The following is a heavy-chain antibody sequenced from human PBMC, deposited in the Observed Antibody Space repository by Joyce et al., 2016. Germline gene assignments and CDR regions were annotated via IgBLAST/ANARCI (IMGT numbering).Heavy chain of an antibody. CDR2: ISSDSTYR. J-gene: IGHJ6*02. Sequence: EVQLVESGGGLVKPGGSLRISCAASGFTFSTSSMSWFRRGPGKGLEWVSAISSDSTYRFYADSVKGRFTVSRDNAKNSLYLQMNSLRAEDTAVFFCARGGIVYDYSMDLWGQGTTVTVSS. V-gene: IGHV3-21*02. CDR1: GFTFSTSS. CDR3: ARGGIVYDYSMDL. D-gene: IGHD3-22*01.